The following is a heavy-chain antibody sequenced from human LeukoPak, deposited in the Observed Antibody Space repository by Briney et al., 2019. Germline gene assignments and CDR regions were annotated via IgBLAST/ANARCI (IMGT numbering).Heavy chain of an antibody. CDR2: ISHDGTKT. CDR1: GLTFSDFG. V-gene: IGHV3-30*18. D-gene: IGHD5-18*01. Sequence: GGSLRLSCTASGLTFSDFGMHWVRQAPGKGLEWVAVISHDGTKTYYVESVKGRFTISRDNSKNTLYLQMNSLRDDDTAVFYCAKGRGYGQVLSVDYFDYWGQGTLVTVSS. J-gene: IGHJ4*02. CDR3: AKGRGYGQVLSVDYFDY.